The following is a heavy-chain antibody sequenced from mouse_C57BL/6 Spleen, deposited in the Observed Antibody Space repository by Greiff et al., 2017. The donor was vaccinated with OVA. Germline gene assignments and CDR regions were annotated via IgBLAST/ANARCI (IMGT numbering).Heavy chain of an antibody. CDR2: ISYDGSH. Sequence: EVKLMESGPGLVKPSQSLSLTCSVSGYSITSGYYWNWIRQFPGNILEWMGSISYDGSHNYNPSLKNRISITLDTSKNRIFQKLKSGTTEDTATDYWARGYYYGSSYAWFAYWGKGTLVTVSA. V-gene: IGHV3-6*01. CDR3: ARGYYYGSSYAWFAY. D-gene: IGHD1-1*01. CDR1: GYSITSGYY. J-gene: IGHJ3*01.